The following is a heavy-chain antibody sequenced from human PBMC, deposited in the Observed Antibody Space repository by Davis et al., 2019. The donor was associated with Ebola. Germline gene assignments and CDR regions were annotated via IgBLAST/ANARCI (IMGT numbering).Heavy chain of an antibody. V-gene: IGHV3-23*01. CDR2: ISGSGDST. D-gene: IGHD6-19*01. CDR1: GFTFSSYW. J-gene: IGHJ4*02. Sequence: GESLKISCAASGFTFSSYWMSWVRQAPGKGLEWVSGISGSGDSTYYAESMKGRFTISRDNPKKTLYLQMNSLRAEDTAVYYCAKQGGSSGWYKFDYWGQGTQVTVSS. CDR3: AKQGGSSGWYKFDY.